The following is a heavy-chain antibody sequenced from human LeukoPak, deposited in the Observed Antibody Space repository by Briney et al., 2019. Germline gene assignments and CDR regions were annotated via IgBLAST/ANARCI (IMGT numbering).Heavy chain of an antibody. CDR3: ARAHDSSGYYYSWFDY. V-gene: IGHV4-34*01. Sequence: SETLSLTCAVYGGPFSGYYWSWIRQPPGKGLEWIGEINHSGSTNYNPSLKSRVTISVDTSKNQFSLKLSSVTAADTAVYYCARAHDSSGYYYSWFDYWGQGTLVTVSS. D-gene: IGHD3-22*01. CDR1: GGPFSGYY. J-gene: IGHJ4*02. CDR2: INHSGST.